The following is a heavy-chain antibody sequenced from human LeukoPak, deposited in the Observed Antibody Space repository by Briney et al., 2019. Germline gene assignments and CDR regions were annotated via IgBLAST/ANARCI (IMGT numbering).Heavy chain of an antibody. CDR3: ARGGSPTYSGAFDI. J-gene: IGHJ3*02. Sequence: PGESLKISCKGSGYSFTSYWNSWVRQMPGKGLEWMGRIDPSDSYNKYSPSFQGHVTISADKSISTAYLQWSSLKASDTAMYYCARGGSPTYSGAFDIWGQGTMVTVSS. CDR1: GYSFTSYW. CDR2: IDPSDSYN. V-gene: IGHV5-10-1*01. D-gene: IGHD5-12*01.